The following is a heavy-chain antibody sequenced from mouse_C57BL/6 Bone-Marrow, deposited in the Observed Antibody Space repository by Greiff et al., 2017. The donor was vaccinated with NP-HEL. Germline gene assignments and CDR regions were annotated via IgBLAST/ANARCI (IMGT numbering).Heavy chain of an antibody. D-gene: IGHD2-2*01. Sequence: EVQVVESGGGLVQPGGSLKLSCAASGFTFRDYYMYWVRQTPEKRLEWVAYISNGGGSTYYPDTVKGRFTISRDNAKNTLYLQMSRLKSEDTAMYYCARELGGYPAWFAYWGQGTLVTVSA. CDR2: ISNGGGST. V-gene: IGHV5-12*01. CDR3: ARELGGYPAWFAY. J-gene: IGHJ3*01. CDR1: GFTFRDYY.